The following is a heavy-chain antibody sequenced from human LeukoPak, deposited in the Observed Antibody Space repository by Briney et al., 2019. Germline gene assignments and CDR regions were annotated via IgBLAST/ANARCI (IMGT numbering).Heavy chain of an antibody. J-gene: IGHJ4*02. Sequence: SETLSLTCTVSGGSISSGAISSYYWSWVRQPAGKGLEWIGRIYTSGTTNYNPSLKSRVTMSVDTSKNQFSLALNSVTAADTAVYYCARGAPSDYRGQGTLVTVSS. V-gene: IGHV4-61*02. CDR1: GGSISSGAISSYY. CDR2: IYTSGTT. CDR3: ARGAPSDY.